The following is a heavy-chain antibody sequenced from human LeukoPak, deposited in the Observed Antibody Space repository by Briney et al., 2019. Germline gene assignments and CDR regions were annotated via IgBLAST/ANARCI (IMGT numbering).Heavy chain of an antibody. D-gene: IGHD2-15*01. Sequence: VASVKVSCKASGYTFTSYGINSGRQALGQGLEWMGCTSAYIGNTHYAQTLQGGVTLTTDTTPSTAYMELRSLRADDTAMYYCARILLSVLLLSHAFDIWGQGTMVTVSS. CDR2: TSAYIGNT. J-gene: IGHJ3*02. V-gene: IGHV1-18*01. CDR3: ARILLSVLLLSHAFDI. CDR1: GYTFTSYG.